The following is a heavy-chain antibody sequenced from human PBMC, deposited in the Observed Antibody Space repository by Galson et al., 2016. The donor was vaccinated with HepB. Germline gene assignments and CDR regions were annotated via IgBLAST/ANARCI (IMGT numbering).Heavy chain of an antibody. J-gene: IGHJ1*01. D-gene: IGHD3-22*01. V-gene: IGHV1-46*01. CDR1: GYTFTNYY. Sequence: SCKASGYTFTNYYIHWVRQAPGQGLEWMGIINPSGGSTNYAPKFQGRVTMTRDTSTSTVYMVLSSLRSEDTAVYYCARVRDYVSTGYSHFHHWGQGTPVIVSS. CDR2: INPSGGST. CDR3: ARVRDYVSTGYSHFHH.